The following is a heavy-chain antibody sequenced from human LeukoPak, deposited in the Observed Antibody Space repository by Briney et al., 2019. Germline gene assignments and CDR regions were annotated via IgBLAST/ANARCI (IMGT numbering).Heavy chain of an antibody. CDR2: INDYTGNT. D-gene: IGHD3-22*01. CDR3: ARGRIAKIVVVHSFHYGMDV. V-gene: IGHV4-34*01. Sequence: SETLSLTCDVFGGSFTDYFWTWIRQSPGKGLEWIGEINDYTGNTNYNPSLNSRVSISLEKSKNQFTLELRSVTAADTAVYYCARGRIAKIVVVHSFHYGMDVWGQGTTVTVSS. CDR1: GGSFTDYF. J-gene: IGHJ6*02.